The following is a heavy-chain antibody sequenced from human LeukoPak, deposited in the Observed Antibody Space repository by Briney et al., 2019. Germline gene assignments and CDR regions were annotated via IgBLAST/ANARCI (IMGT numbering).Heavy chain of an antibody. Sequence: SETLSLTCAVYGGSFSGYYWSWIRQPPGKGLEGIGEINHSGSTNYNPSLKSRVTIPVDTSKNQFSLKLSSVTAADTAVYYCARGGNYYGSGSYWLDYWGQGTLVTVSS. V-gene: IGHV4-34*01. J-gene: IGHJ4*02. D-gene: IGHD3-10*01. CDR1: GGSFSGYY. CDR2: INHSGST. CDR3: ARGGNYYGSGSYWLDY.